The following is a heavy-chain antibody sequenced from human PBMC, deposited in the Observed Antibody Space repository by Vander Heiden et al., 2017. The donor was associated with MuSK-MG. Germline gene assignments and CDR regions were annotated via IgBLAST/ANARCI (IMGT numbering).Heavy chain of an antibody. Sequence: EVQLLESGGGLVQPGGSLRLSCAASGFTFSSYAMSWVRQAPGKGLKGVSAISGSGGSTYYADSVKGRFTISRDNSKNTLYLQMNSLRAEDTAVYYCAKVVPAAMHYYYYMDVWGKGTTVTVSS. D-gene: IGHD2-2*01. J-gene: IGHJ6*03. CDR1: GFTFSSYA. V-gene: IGHV3-23*01. CDR3: AKVVPAAMHYYYYMDV. CDR2: ISGSGGST.